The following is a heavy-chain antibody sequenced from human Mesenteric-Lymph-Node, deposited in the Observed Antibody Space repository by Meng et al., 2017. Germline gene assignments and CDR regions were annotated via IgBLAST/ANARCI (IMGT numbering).Heavy chain of an antibody. CDR1: VDSVSSKSAA. J-gene: IGHJ5*02. Sequence: QGPLQLSWPGLVKPSQTPPPPWAISVDSVSSKSAAWSWIRQSPSRGLEWLGRTYYRSKYYNDYALSVKSRITINPDTSKNQFSLQLNSVTPEDTAIYYCARDWGDVRGGFDPWGQGTLVTVSS. D-gene: IGHD3-10*02. V-gene: IGHV6-1*01. CDR3: ARDWGDVRGGFDP. CDR2: TYYRSKYYN.